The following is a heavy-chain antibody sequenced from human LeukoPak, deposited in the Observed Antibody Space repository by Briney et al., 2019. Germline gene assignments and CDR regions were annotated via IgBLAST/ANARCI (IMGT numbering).Heavy chain of an antibody. CDR2: ISSSSSDI. CDR1: GFTFSSHS. D-gene: IGHD1-1*01. Sequence: GGSLRLSCAASGFTFSSHSLNWVRQAPGKGLEWVSSISSSSSDIYYAVSVKGRFTISRDNAKNSLYLQMNSLRAEDTAAYFCARDSRTTGTTSGYFDYWGQGTLVTVSS. J-gene: IGHJ4*02. CDR3: ARDSRTTGTTSGYFDY. V-gene: IGHV3-21*01.